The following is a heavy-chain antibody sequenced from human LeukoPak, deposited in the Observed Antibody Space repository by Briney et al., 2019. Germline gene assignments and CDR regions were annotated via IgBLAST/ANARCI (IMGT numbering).Heavy chain of an antibody. D-gene: IGHD6-19*01. J-gene: IGHJ4*02. Sequence: ASVKVSCKTSGYAFTSYGISWVRQAPGQGLEWMGWISGYNANTNYGQKFQGRVTMTIDTSTSTVYMELRSLRSDDTAVYYCARLRVAGSFDYWGQGTLVTVSS. CDR3: ARLRVAGSFDY. CDR2: ISGYNANT. CDR1: GYAFTSYG. V-gene: IGHV1-18*01.